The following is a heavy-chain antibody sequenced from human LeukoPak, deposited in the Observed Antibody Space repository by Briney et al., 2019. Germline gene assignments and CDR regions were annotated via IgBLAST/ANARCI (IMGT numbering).Heavy chain of an antibody. Sequence: SVKVSCKASRGTFSSYAISWVRQAPGQGLEWMGRIIPILGRANYAQKFQGRVTMTRDTSTSTVYMELSSLRSEDTAVYYCARGGLYDSSGYYFNYFDYWGQGTLVTVSS. V-gene: IGHV1-69*04. D-gene: IGHD3-22*01. CDR3: ARGGLYDSSGYYFNYFDY. J-gene: IGHJ4*02. CDR2: IIPILGRA. CDR1: RGTFSSYA.